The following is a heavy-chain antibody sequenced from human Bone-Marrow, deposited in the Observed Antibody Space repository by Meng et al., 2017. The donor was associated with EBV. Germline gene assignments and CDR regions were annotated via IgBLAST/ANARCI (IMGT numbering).Heavy chain of an antibody. CDR1: GGSLSSSNG. CDR3: ASLAAAGPPFDY. Sequence: VRPEDWGPGRVKPSGTLSLTCAVAGGSLSSSNGWSLFRQPPGKGLEWIGEIYHSGSTNYTPYLKSRVTISVDKSKNQFSLKMSSVTAADTAVYYCASLAAAGPPFDYWGQGTLVTVSS. CDR2: IYHSGST. D-gene: IGHD6-13*01. V-gene: IGHV4-4*02. J-gene: IGHJ4*02.